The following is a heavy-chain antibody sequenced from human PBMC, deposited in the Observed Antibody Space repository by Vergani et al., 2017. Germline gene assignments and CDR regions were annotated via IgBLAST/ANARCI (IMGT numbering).Heavy chain of an antibody. V-gene: IGHV3-53*02. CDR1: GFTVSSNY. Sequence: EVQLVETGGGLIQPAGSLRLSCAASGFTVSSNYMSWVRQAPGKGLEWVSVIYSGGSTYYADSVKGRFTISRDNSKNTLYLQMNSLRAEDTAVYYCARSPQGGSYLDAFDIWGQGTMVTVSS. CDR2: IYSGGST. J-gene: IGHJ3*02. CDR3: ARSPQGGSYLDAFDI. D-gene: IGHD1-26*01.